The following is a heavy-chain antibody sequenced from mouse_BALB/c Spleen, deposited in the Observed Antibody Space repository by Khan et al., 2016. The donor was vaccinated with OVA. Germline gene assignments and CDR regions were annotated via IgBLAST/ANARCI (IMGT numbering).Heavy chain of an antibody. D-gene: IGHD1-3*01. V-gene: IGHV14-3*02. J-gene: IGHJ2*01. CDR2: TDPANGNT. CDR3: IISTSDA. Sequence: VQLKESGAELVKPAASLKLSCTASGYNINDIYIHWVKQRPEKGLERIRRTDPANGNTKYDPKFQGKATITADTSSNTAYLQLSSRTSEDTAVYYCIISTSDAWGQGTTLTVAS. CDR1: GYNINDIY.